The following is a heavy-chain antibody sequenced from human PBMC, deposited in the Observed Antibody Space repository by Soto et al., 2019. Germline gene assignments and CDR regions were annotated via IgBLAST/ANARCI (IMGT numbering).Heavy chain of an antibody. J-gene: IGHJ4*02. CDR1: GFTFSSYG. CDR3: AKLFEGYGYYDFWSGYYEPDKLDY. D-gene: IGHD3-3*01. Sequence: QVQLVESGGGVVQPGRSLRLSCAASGFTFSSYGMHWVRQAPGKGLEWVAVISYDGSNKYYADSVKGRFTISRDNSKNTLYLQMNSLRAEDTAVYYCAKLFEGYGYYDFWSGYYEPDKLDYWGQGTLVTVSS. V-gene: IGHV3-30*18. CDR2: ISYDGSNK.